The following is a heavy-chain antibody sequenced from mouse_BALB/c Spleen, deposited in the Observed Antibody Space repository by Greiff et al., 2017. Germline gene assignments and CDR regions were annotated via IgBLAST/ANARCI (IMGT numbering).Heavy chain of an antibody. Sequence: EVKLMESGGGLVKPGGSLKLSCAASGFTFSDYYMYWVRQTPEKRLEWVATISDGGSYTYYPDSVKGRFTISRDNAKNNLYLQMSSLKSEDTAMYYCARAQKGGETWFAYWGQGTLVTVSA. J-gene: IGHJ3*01. CDR1: GFTFSDYY. CDR2: ISDGGSYT. CDR3: ARAQKGGETWFAY. V-gene: IGHV5-4*02.